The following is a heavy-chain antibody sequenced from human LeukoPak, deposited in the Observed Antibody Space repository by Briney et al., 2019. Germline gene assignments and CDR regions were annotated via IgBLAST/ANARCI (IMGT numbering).Heavy chain of an antibody. J-gene: IGHJ6*03. V-gene: IGHV1-8*01. Sequence: GASVKVSCKASGYTFTSYDINWVRQATGQGLEWMGWMNPNSGNTGYAQKFQGRVTMTRNTSISTAYMELSSLRSEDTAVYYCASALGYSYGSNYVDVWGKGTTVTVSS. CDR3: ASALGYSYGSNYVDV. CDR1: GYTFTSYD. D-gene: IGHD5-18*01. CDR2: MNPNSGNT.